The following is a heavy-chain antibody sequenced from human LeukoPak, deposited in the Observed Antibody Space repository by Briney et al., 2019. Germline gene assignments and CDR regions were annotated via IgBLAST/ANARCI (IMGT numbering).Heavy chain of an antibody. V-gene: IGHV1-18*01. Sequence: ASVTVSCTASGYAFTNYGITWVRQAPGQGLECMGWISAYNGNTNYAQKFQGRVTMTTDTSTTTAYMELRSLRSDDTAVYYCARGVGQTTGTTGGYYFDFWGQGTLVTVSS. CDR2: ISAYNGNT. CDR1: GYAFTNYG. D-gene: IGHD1-1*01. J-gene: IGHJ4*02. CDR3: ARGVGQTTGTTGGYYFDF.